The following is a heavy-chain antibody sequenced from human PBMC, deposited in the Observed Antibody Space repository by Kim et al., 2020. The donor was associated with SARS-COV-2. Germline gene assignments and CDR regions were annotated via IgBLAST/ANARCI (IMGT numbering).Heavy chain of an antibody. V-gene: IGHV3-21*01. J-gene: IGHJ6*02. Sequence: GGSLRLSCAASGFTFSSYSMNWVRQAPGKGLEWVSSISSSSSYIYYADSVKGRFTISRDNAKNSLYLQMNSLRAEDTAVYYCARDKRSSTSFAYYYYYGMDVWGQGTTVTVSS. CDR2: ISSSSSYI. CDR3: ARDKRSSTSFAYYYYYGMDV. CDR1: GFTFSSYS. D-gene: IGHD2-2*01.